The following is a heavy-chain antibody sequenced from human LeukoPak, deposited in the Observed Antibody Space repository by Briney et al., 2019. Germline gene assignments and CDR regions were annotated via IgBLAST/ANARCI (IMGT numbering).Heavy chain of an antibody. CDR3: AKARKQQQLVLDDAFDI. D-gene: IGHD6-13*01. CDR1: GFTFDDYA. CDR2: ISWNSGSI. V-gene: IGHV3-9*03. J-gene: IGHJ3*02. Sequence: PGGSLRLSCAASGFTFDDYAMHWVRQAPGKGLEWVSGISWNSGSIGYADSVKGRFTISRDNAKNSLYPQMNSLRAEDMALYYCAKARKQQQLVLDDAFDIWGQGTMVTVSS.